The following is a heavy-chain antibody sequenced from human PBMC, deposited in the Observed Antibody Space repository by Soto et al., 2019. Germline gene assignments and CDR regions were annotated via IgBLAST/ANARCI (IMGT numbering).Heavy chain of an antibody. V-gene: IGHV1-69*02. CDR2: IIPILGIA. CDR3: ARYITMATGDY. Sequence: QVQLVQSGAEVKKPGSSVKVSCKASGGTFSSYTISWVRQAPGQGLEWMGRIIPILGIANYAQKFQGRVTITADKSPSTAYMELSSLRSEDTAVYFCARYITMATGDYWGQGTLVTVSS. D-gene: IGHD3-10*01. J-gene: IGHJ4*02. CDR1: GGTFSSYT.